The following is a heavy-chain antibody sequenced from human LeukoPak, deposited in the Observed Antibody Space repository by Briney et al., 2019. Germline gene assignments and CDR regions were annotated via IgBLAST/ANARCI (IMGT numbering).Heavy chain of an antibody. D-gene: IGHD3-10*01. CDR1: GFTFDDYA. CDR3: AKAPPSSDELWFGELSPAFDY. CDR2: ISGDGGST. Sequence: PGGSLRLSCAASGFTFDDYAMHWVRQAPGKGLEWVSLISGDGGSTYYADSVKGRFTISRDNSKNSLYLQMNSLRTEDTALYYCAKAPPSSDELWFGELSPAFDYWGQGTLVTVSS. J-gene: IGHJ4*02. V-gene: IGHV3-43*02.